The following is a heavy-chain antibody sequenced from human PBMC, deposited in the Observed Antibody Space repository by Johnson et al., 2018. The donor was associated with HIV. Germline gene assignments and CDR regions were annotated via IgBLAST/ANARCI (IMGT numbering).Heavy chain of an antibody. CDR3: ARAYSYGVFDI. V-gene: IGHV3-9*01. Sequence: VQLVESGGDLIQPGRSLRLSCAASGFTFDDYAMHWVRQAPGKGLEWVSGISWNSGSIGYADSVKGRFTISRDNAKNSLYLQMNSLRAEDTAVYYCARAYSYGVFDIWGQGTMVTVS. D-gene: IGHD5-18*01. CDR2: ISWNSGSI. J-gene: IGHJ3*02. CDR1: GFTFDDYA.